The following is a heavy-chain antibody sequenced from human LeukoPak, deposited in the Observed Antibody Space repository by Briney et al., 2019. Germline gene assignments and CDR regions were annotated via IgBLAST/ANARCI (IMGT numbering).Heavy chain of an antibody. V-gene: IGHV3-53*04. Sequence: PGGSLRLSCAASGFTVSSNFMTWVRQAPGKGLEWVSVISSGGTTYYADSVKGRFTISRHISKNTVYLQMNSLRAEDTAVYYCARDCSYGDFAWRYWGQGTLVTVSS. CDR3: ARDCSYGDFAWRY. CDR1: GFTVSSNF. D-gene: IGHD4-17*01. CDR2: ISSGGTT. J-gene: IGHJ4*02.